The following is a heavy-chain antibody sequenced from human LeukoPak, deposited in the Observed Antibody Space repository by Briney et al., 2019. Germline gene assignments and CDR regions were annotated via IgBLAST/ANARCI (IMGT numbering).Heavy chain of an antibody. CDR3: ASGRQLGY. J-gene: IGHJ4*02. Sequence: PGASLRLSCAASGFTFSSYAMSWVRQAPGKGLEWVANIKQDGSGKYYVDSVKGRFTISRDNAKNSLYLQMNSLRAEDTALYYCASGRQLGYWGQGTLVTVSS. D-gene: IGHD3-16*01. CDR1: GFTFSSYA. CDR2: IKQDGSGK. V-gene: IGHV3-7*01.